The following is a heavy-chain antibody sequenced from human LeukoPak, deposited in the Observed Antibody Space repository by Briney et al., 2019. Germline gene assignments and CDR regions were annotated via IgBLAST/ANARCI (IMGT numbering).Heavy chain of an antibody. CDR2: VIASGGGT. J-gene: IGHJ4*02. CDR3: ANNGGVAVAGSFDN. CDR1: GFTLDSYA. V-gene: IGHV3-23*01. D-gene: IGHD6-19*01. Sequence: GGSLRLSCAASGFTLDSYAMTWVRQAPGGGLEWVSTVIASGGGTYFADSVKGRFTISRDNSKNALYLQMNYLRAEDTAVYYCANNGGVAVAGSFDNWGQGTLVTVSS.